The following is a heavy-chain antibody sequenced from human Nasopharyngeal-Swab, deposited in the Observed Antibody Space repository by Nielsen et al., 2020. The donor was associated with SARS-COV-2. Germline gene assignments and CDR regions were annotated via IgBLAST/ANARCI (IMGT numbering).Heavy chain of an antibody. CDR3: ARDSAGDAPDY. D-gene: IGHD4-17*01. J-gene: IGHJ4*02. Sequence: GESLKISCAASGFTFSSYAMHWVRQAPGKGLEWMTLISYDGSNKYYADSVKGRFTISRDNSKNTPYLQMNSLRAEDTAVYYCARDSAGDAPDYWGQGTLVTVSS. CDR2: ISYDGSNK. V-gene: IGHV3-30*04. CDR1: GFTFSSYA.